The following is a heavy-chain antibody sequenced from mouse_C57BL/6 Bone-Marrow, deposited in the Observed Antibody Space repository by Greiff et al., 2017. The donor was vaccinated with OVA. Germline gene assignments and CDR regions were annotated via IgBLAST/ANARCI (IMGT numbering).Heavy chain of an antibody. CDR2: IDPSDSYT. D-gene: IGHD3-2*02. J-gene: IGHJ3*01. Sequence: QVQLQQSGAELVRPGTSVKLSCKASGYTFTSYWMHWVKQRPGQGLEWIGVIDPSDSYTNYNQKFKGKATLTVDTSSSTAYMQLSSLTSEDSAVYYCAREDSSGSQAWFAYWGQGTLVTVSA. V-gene: IGHV1-59*01. CDR3: AREDSSGSQAWFAY. CDR1: GYTFTSYW.